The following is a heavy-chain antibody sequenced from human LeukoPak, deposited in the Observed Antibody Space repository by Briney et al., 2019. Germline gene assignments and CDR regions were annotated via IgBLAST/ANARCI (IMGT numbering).Heavy chain of an antibody. Sequence: ASVKLSCKAAGYTFTSYGISWVRQAPGQGLEWMGWISAYYGNTNYAQKLQGRVTMTTDTSTSTAYMELRSLRSDDTAVYYCARQPLDYYDSSGYLPFDYWGQGTLVTVSS. V-gene: IGHV1-18*01. CDR2: ISAYYGNT. CDR1: GYTFTSYG. D-gene: IGHD3-22*01. CDR3: ARQPLDYYDSSGYLPFDY. J-gene: IGHJ4*02.